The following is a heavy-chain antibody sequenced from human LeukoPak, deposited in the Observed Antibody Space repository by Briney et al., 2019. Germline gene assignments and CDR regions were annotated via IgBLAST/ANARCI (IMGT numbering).Heavy chain of an antibody. CDR2: ISAYNGNT. V-gene: IGHV1-18*01. D-gene: IGHD6-13*01. CDR1: GYTFTSYG. Sequence: ASVKVSCKASGYTFTSYGISWVRQAPGKGREWMGWISAYNGNTNYARKLQGRVTMTTDTSTSTAYMELRSLRSDDTAVYHCARDQWRASAGPNYFDYWGQGTLVTVSS. J-gene: IGHJ4*02. CDR3: ARDQWRASAGPNYFDY.